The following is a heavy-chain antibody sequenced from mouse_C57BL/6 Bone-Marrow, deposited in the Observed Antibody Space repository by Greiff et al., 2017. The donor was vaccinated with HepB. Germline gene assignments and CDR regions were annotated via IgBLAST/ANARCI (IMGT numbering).Heavy chain of an antibody. D-gene: IGHD2-12*01. CDR2: INPRSGNT. CDR1: GYTFTSYG. J-gene: IGHJ3*01. CDR3: AREDSNDGFAY. V-gene: IGHV1-81*01. Sequence: QVQLKESGAELARPGASVKLSCKASGYTFTSYGISWVKQRTGQGLEWIGQINPRSGNTKYNEKFKGKATLTADKSSSTAYMQLRSLTSEDSAVYFGAREDSNDGFAYGCRGTVVTVSA.